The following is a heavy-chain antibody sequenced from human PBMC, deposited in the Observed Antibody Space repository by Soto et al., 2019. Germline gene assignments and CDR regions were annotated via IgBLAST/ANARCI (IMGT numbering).Heavy chain of an antibody. CDR2: ISSSSSNI. CDR3: AREDYAGASPRFDY. CDR1: GFIFSSYT. J-gene: IGHJ4*02. V-gene: IGHV3-21*01. D-gene: IGHD4-17*01. Sequence: EVQLVESGGGLVKPGGSLRLSCAASGFIFSSYTMTWVRQALGKGLEWVSSISSSSSNIEYADSVKGRFSVSRDNANNSLFLQINSLRAEDTAVYYCAREDYAGASPRFDYWGLGALVTVSS.